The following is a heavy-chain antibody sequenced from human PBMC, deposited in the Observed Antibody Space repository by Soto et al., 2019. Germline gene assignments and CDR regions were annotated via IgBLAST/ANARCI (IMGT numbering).Heavy chain of an antibody. V-gene: IGHV4-39*01. CDR3: LRVGEAATQHTDLLSSLQGI. J-gene: IGHJ3*02. CDR2: VYYTGGA. D-gene: IGHD2-15*01. CDR1: GGSIDNSHSF. Sequence: SETLSLTCDGSGGSIDNSHSFWGWIRHPPGNGLEFIGSVYYTGGAYYNPSLKSRVTVSVYTSKNQLSMRVNSVTAADTAIYYFLRVGEAATQHTDLLSSLQGIW.